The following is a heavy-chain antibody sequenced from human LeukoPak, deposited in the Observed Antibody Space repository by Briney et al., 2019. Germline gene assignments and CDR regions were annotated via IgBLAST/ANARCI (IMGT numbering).Heavy chain of an antibody. D-gene: IGHD3-22*01. CDR1: GFNFSDYY. Sequence: PGGSLRLSCAASGFNFSDYYMSWIRQAPGKGLEWVSYISSRGSTIDYADSVKGRFTISRDNAKKSLYLQMNSLRAEDTAVYYCAREIRRFTYYYDSSGHDDAFDIWGQGTMVTVSS. V-gene: IGHV3-11*04. CDR2: ISSRGSTI. CDR3: AREIRRFTYYYDSSGHDDAFDI. J-gene: IGHJ3*02.